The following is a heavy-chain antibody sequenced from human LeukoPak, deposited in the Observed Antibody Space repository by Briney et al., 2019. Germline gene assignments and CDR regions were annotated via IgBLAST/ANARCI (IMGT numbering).Heavy chain of an antibody. Sequence: GGSLRLSCAASGFTFSDYYMSWIRQAPGKGLEWVSYISSSISYTNYADSVKGRFTISRDNAKNSLYLQMNSLRAEDTAVYYCARDAHYDSSGYLPDYWGQGTLVTVSS. J-gene: IGHJ4*02. V-gene: IGHV3-11*05. CDR3: ARDAHYDSSGYLPDY. CDR2: ISSSISYT. CDR1: GFTFSDYY. D-gene: IGHD3-22*01.